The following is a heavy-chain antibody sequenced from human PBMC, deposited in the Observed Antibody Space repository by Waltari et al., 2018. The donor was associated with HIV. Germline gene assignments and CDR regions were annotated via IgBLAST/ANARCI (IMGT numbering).Heavy chain of an antibody. CDR3: TRDGGGHPFVGYGMDV. V-gene: IGHV3-74*01. J-gene: IGHJ6*02. Sequence: EVLLVESGGVLVQPGGSLSVSCAASGFTFRTYWMHWVRQGPGKGLVWVSGIHNEGSSTSYADSVKGRFTISRDNAKNTLFLQMNSLRVEDTAVYYCTRDGGGHPFVGYGMDVWGQGTTVTVSS. CDR1: GFTFRTYW. CDR2: IHNEGSST. D-gene: IGHD3-16*01.